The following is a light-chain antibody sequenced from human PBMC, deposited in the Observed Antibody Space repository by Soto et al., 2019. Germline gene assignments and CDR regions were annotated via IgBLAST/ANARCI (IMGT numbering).Light chain of an antibody. CDR3: SSYTSSSTYV. Sequence: QSALTQPASGSGSPGQSITISCTGTSSDVGGYNYVSWYQPHPGKAPKLMIYDVSNRPSGVSNRFSGSKSGKTASLTVSGLQAADEGDYYCSSYTSSSTYVFGTGTKVTLL. J-gene: IGLJ1*01. CDR2: DVS. CDR1: SSDVGGYNY. V-gene: IGLV2-14*01.